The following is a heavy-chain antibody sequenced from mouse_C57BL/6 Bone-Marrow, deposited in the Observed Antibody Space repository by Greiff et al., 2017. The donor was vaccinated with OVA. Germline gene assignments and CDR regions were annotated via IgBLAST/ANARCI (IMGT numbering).Heavy chain of an antibody. CDR1: GFSFNTYA. CDR2: IRSKSNNYAT. CDR3: VRPPYYYGSSRYAMDY. J-gene: IGHJ4*01. D-gene: IGHD1-1*01. Sequence: EVNLVESGGGLVQPKGSLKLSCAASGFSFNTYAMNWVRQAPGKGLEWVARIRSKSNNYATYYADSVKDRFTISRDDSESMLYLQMNNLKTEDTAMYYCVRPPYYYGSSRYAMDYWGQGTSVTVSS. V-gene: IGHV10-1*01.